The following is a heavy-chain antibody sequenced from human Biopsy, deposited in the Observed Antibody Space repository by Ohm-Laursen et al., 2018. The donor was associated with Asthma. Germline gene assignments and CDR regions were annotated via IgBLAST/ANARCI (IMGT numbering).Heavy chain of an antibody. CDR2: ISGSGGST. CDR1: GFTCSSYA. V-gene: IGHV3-23*01. D-gene: IGHD3-3*01. Sequence: SLRLSCAASGFTCSSYAMSWVRQAPGKGMEWVSAISGSGGSTYYADSVRGRFTISRDNSKNTLYLQMNSLRAEDTAVYYCASQSSGPDFWSGYYYFDYWGQGTLVTVSS. CDR3: ASQSSGPDFWSGYYYFDY. J-gene: IGHJ4*02.